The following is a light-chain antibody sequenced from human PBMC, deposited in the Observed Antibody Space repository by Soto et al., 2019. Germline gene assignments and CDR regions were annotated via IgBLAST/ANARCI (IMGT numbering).Light chain of an antibody. CDR3: LQYINWPPFT. J-gene: IGKJ4*01. V-gene: IGKV3D-15*01. Sequence: DIVMTQSPAILSVFPGERATLSCKASQSVGSNLAWYQQKPGQGPRLLIYDASIRATGTPARFSGSGAGTEFTLTISSLQSNDFAVYYCLQYINWPPFTLGGGTQVEIK. CDR2: DAS. CDR1: QSVGSN.